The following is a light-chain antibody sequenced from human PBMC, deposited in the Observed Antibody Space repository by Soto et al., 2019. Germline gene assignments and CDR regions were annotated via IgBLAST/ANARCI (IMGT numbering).Light chain of an antibody. J-gene: IGLJ2*01. CDR1: TSNIGKNA. CDR2: YDD. Sequence: QLVLTQPPSVSEAPRQRVTISCSGSTSNIGKNAVNWYQQLPGKAPKLLIYYDDLLPSGVSDRFSGSKSGASASLAISGLQSEDEADYYCAAWDDSLNGVVIGGGTKLTVL. V-gene: IGLV1-36*01. CDR3: AAWDDSLNGVV.